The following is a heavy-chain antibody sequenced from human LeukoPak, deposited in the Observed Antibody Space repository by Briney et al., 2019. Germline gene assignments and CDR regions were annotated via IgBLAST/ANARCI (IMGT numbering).Heavy chain of an antibody. CDR1: GYSFTSYG. CDR2: ISAYNGNR. Sequence: ASVKVSCKASGYSFTSYGISWVRQAPGQGLEWMGWISAYNGNRNYAQKLQGRGTMTTYTSTRTACMELMSLISDETAEHYCARRAGRATGSNATPSECYCYYYMDVWGKGTTVTVS. J-gene: IGHJ6*03. V-gene: IGHV1-18*01. CDR3: ARRAGRATGSNATPSECYCYYYMDV. D-gene: IGHD1-1*01.